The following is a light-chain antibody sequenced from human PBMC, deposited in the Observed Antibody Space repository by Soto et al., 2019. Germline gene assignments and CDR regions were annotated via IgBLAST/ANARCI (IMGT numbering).Light chain of an antibody. V-gene: IGKV1-8*01. CDR1: QEISNY. CDR2: AAS. Sequence: AIRMTQSPSSLSASTGDRVTLTCRASQEISNYLAWYQQKPGKSPQLLVYAASTLQSEVPSRFSASGTGTNFSLTVNCLQSEDFAVYFCQQYYTFPYTFGQGTALEIK. CDR3: QQYYTFPYT. J-gene: IGKJ2*01.